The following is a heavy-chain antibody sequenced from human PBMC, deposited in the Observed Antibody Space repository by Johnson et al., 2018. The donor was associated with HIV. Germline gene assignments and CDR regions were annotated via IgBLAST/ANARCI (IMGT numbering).Heavy chain of an antibody. V-gene: IGHV3-66*03. CDR1: GFTVSSNY. J-gene: IGHJ3*01. CDR3: ARDRAFDL. Sequence: VQLVESGGGLIQPGGSLRLSCAASGFTVSSNYMSWVRQAPGKGLEWVSVIYSGGTTYYTDSVRGRFTISRDKSKNTVYLQMNSLKVEDTAMYYCARDRAFDLWGQGTMV. CDR2: IYSGGTT.